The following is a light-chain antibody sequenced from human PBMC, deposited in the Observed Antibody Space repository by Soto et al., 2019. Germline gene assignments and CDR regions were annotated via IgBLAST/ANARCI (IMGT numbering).Light chain of an antibody. CDR2: GSS. Sequence: EVVLTQSPGTLSLSPGERATLSCRASQSVDRAYLAWYQHKPGQAPRLLMYGSSNRASDIPDRFSGSGPGTDFTLTISRLEPEDFAVYYCQQYSDSPPYTFGQGTKLEIK. CDR3: QQYSDSPPYT. J-gene: IGKJ2*01. CDR1: QSVDRAY. V-gene: IGKV3-20*01.